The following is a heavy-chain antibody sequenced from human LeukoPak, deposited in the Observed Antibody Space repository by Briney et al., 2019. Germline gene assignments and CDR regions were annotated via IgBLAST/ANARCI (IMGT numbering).Heavy chain of an antibody. J-gene: IGHJ4*02. Sequence: GGSLRLSCAASGFTFSSYWMHWVRHAPGKGLVWVSRINGDRTTISYADSVKGRFTISRDSAKNTLYLQMYSRRAADTAVYCLGASRDGHNYINYWGQGPLVTVSS. CDR1: GFTFSSYW. D-gene: IGHD5-24*01. CDR2: INGDRTTI. V-gene: IGHV3-74*01. CDR3: GASRDGHNYINY.